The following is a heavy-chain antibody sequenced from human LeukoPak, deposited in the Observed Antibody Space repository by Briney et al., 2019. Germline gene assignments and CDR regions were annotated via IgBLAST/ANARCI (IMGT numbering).Heavy chain of an antibody. CDR2: ISSSGGST. CDR1: GFTFSSYA. D-gene: IGHD3-16*01. CDR3: AKGGGGRLIYYYYMDV. Sequence: GGSLRLSCAASGFTFSSYALHWVRQAPGKGLEYVSAISSSGGSTYYANSVKGRFTISRDNAKNSLYLQMNSLRAEDMALYYCAKGGGGRLIYYYYMDVWGKGTTVTVSS. J-gene: IGHJ6*03. V-gene: IGHV3-64*01.